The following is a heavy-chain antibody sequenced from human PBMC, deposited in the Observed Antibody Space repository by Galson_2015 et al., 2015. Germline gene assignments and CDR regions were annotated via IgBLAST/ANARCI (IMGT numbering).Heavy chain of an antibody. CDR1: GGSISSGSYY. V-gene: IGHV4-61*02. J-gene: IGHJ4*02. CDR2: IYTSGST. Sequence: TLSLTCTVSGGSISSGSYYWSWIRQPAGKGLEWIGRIYTSGSTNYNPSLKSRVTISVDTSKNQFSLKLSSVTAADTAVYYCALGSSSAVNYFDYWGQGTLVTVSS. CDR3: ALGSSSAVNYFDY. D-gene: IGHD6-6*01.